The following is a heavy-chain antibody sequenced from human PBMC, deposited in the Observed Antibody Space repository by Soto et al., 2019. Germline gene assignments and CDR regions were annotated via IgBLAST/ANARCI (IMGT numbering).Heavy chain of an antibody. V-gene: IGHV3-30-3*01. D-gene: IGHD2-2*01. CDR1: GFTFSSNA. CDR3: ARGYCSRTSCFCGMDV. J-gene: IGHJ6*02. CDR2: ISYDGTNK. Sequence: QVQLVESGGGVVQPGRSLRLSCAASGFTFSSNAVHWVRQGPGKGLEWVAFISYDGTNKNYADSVKGRFTISRDNSKNTLYLQMNGLRAEDTAVYYCARGYCSRTSCFCGMDVWGQGTTVTVSS.